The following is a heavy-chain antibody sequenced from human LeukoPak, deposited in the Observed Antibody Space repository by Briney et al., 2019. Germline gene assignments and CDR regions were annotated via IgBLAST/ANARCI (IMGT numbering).Heavy chain of an antibody. D-gene: IGHD3-22*01. CDR2: IIPIFGTA. J-gene: IGHJ4*02. CDR3: ANTPYYYDSSGYSYYFDY. CDR1: GGTFGSYA. Sequence: GSSVKVSCKASGGTFGSYAISWVRQAPGQGLEWMGGIIPIFGTANYAQKFQGRVTITTDESTSTAYMELSSLRSEDTAVYYCANTPYYYDSSGYSYYFDYWGQGTLVTVSS. V-gene: IGHV1-69*05.